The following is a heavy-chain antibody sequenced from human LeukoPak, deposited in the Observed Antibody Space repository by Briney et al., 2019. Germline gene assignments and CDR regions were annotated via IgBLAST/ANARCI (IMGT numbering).Heavy chain of an antibody. J-gene: IGHJ4*02. CDR1: GYTFTSYY. CDR2: INPRGGST. D-gene: IGHD3-22*01. Sequence: ASVKVSCKASGYTFTSYYMHWVRQAPGQGLEWMGIINPRGGSTSYAQKFQGRVTMTRDMSTSTVSMELSSLRSEDTAMYYCARDPPEDSSGYYFDYWGQGTLVTVSP. CDR3: ARDPPEDSSGYYFDY. V-gene: IGHV1-46*01.